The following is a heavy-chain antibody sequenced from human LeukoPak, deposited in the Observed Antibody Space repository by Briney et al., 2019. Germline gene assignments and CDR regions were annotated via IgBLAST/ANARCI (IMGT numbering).Heavy chain of an antibody. D-gene: IGHD6-19*01. Sequence: GGSLRLSCAASGFTFSSYAMSWVRQAPGKGLEWVSAISDSGGSTYYADSVEGRFTISRDNSKNTLYLQMNSLRAEDTAVYYCANIAVAEVAFDYWGQGTLVTVSS. CDR2: ISDSGGST. V-gene: IGHV3-23*01. J-gene: IGHJ4*02. CDR1: GFTFSSYA. CDR3: ANIAVAEVAFDY.